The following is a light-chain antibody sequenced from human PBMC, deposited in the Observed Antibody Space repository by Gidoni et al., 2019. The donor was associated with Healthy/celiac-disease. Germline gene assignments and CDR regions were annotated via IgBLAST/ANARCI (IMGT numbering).Light chain of an antibody. J-gene: IGKJ3*01. CDR2: AAS. V-gene: IGKV1-39*01. CDR3: QQSYSTPLT. CDR1: QSISSY. Sequence: DIQMTQSPSSLSPSVGARVTITCRASQSISSYLNWYQQKPGKAPKLLIYAASSLQSGVPSRFSGSGSGTDFTLTISSLQPEDFATYYCQQSYSTPLTFGPGTKVDIK.